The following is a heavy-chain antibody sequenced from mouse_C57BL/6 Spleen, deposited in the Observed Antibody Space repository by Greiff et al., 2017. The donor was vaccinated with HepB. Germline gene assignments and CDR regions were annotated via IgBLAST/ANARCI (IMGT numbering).Heavy chain of an antibody. Sequence: EVMLVESGGGLVKPGGSLKLSCAASGFTFSDYGMHWVRQAPEQGLEWIAYISSGSSTIYYADTVKGRFTISRDNAKNTLFLQMTSLRSEDTAMCYCAREGYDGEFAYWGQGTLVTVSA. CDR3: AREGYDGEFAY. CDR2: ISSGSSTI. J-gene: IGHJ3*01. V-gene: IGHV5-17*01. D-gene: IGHD2-2*01. CDR1: GFTFSDYG.